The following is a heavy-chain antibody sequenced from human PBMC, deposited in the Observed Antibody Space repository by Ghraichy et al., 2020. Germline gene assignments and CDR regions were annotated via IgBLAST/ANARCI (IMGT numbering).Heavy chain of an antibody. CDR3: ASEIDQLRYFDS. D-gene: IGHD2-2*01. CDR2: IFHSGST. J-gene: IGHJ4*02. Sequence: SETLSLTCAVSGDTISSNNWWSWVRQPPGKGLEWIGEIFHSGSTNYNPSLKSRSTISIDKSKNQYSLKMTSVTAADTAVYHCASEIDQLRYFDSWGQGNLVTVSS. CDR1: GDTISSNNW. V-gene: IGHV4-4*02.